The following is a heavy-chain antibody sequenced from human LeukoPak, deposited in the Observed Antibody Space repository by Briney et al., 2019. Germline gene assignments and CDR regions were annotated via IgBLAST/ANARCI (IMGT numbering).Heavy chain of an antibody. Sequence: PGGSLRLSCAASGFTFSSYWMSWVRQAPGKGLEWVANIKQDGSQKYYVDSVKGRFSISRDNAKNSLYLQMNSLRAEDTATYYCAIDPNWGMDYWGQGILVTVSS. J-gene: IGHJ4*02. CDR3: AIDPNWGMDY. V-gene: IGHV3-7*03. CDR2: IKQDGSQK. D-gene: IGHD3-16*01. CDR1: GFTFSSYW.